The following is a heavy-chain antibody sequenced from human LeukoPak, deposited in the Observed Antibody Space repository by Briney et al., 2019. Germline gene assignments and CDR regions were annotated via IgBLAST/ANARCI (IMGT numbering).Heavy chain of an antibody. CDR3: AKSPLRGPFDY. Sequence: GGSLRHSCAASGFSFGSHGKHCVRQPPGKGLGWVSFIWYDGSDKYYAYSVKDRFTISRDNSKNTLYLQMNSLRAEDTAVYYCAKSPLRGPFDYWGQGTLVTVSS. V-gene: IGHV3-30*02. CDR2: IWYDGSDK. CDR1: GFSFGSHG. J-gene: IGHJ4*02.